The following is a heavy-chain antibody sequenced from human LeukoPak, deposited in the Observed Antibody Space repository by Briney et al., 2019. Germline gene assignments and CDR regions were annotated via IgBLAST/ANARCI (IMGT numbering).Heavy chain of an antibody. J-gene: IGHJ6*03. CDR2: IYPTSGDI. CDR3: ARAAIAVAGDYHYHYMDV. CDR1: GYTFTGHY. D-gene: IGHD6-19*01. V-gene: IGHV1-2*02. Sequence: ASVTVSCKPSGYTFTGHYMHWVRQAPGQGLEWMGWIYPTSGDIDYSHIFEGRVTMTRDTSTSTAYMELSRLRSDDTAVYYCARAAIAVAGDYHYHYMDVWGKGTTVTVSS.